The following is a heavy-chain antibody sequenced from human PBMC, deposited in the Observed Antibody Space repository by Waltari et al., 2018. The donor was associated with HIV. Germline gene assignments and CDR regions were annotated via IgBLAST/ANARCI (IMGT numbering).Heavy chain of an antibody. V-gene: IGHV1-3*01. CDR1: GYTFTSYA. J-gene: IGHJ5*02. CDR3: ARDGKSGYASRAGFDP. Sequence: SVKVSCKASGYTFTSYAMHWVRQAPGQRLEWMGWINAGNGNTKYSQKFQGRVTITRDTSASTAYMELSSLRSEDTAVYYCARDGKSGYASRAGFDPWGQGTLVTVSS. CDR2: INAGNGNT. D-gene: IGHD5-12*01.